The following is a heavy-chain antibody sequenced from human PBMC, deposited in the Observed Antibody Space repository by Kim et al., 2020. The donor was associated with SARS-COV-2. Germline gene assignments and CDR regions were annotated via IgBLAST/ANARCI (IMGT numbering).Heavy chain of an antibody. V-gene: IGHV4-34*01. J-gene: IGHJ4*02. D-gene: IGHD5-12*01. Sequence: TPSLKSRVTISVDTSKTQFSLKLSSVTASDTAVYYCARGRGIVATTPFDYWGQGTLVTVSS. CDR3: ARGRGIVATTPFDY.